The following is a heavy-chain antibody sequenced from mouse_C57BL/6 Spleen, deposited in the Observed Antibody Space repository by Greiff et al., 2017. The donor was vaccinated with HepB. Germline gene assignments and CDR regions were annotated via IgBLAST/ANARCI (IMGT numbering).Heavy chain of an antibody. J-gene: IGHJ1*03. CDR3: GRTYYGSSYWYFDV. CDR1: GFTFSSYG. D-gene: IGHD1-1*01. Sequence: VQLKESGGDLVKPGGSLKLSCAASGFTFSSYGMSWVRQTPDKRLEWVATISSGGSYTYYPDSVKGRFTISRDNAKNTLYLQMSSLKSEDTAMYYCGRTYYGSSYWYFDVWGTGTTVTVSS. V-gene: IGHV5-6*01. CDR2: ISSGGSYT.